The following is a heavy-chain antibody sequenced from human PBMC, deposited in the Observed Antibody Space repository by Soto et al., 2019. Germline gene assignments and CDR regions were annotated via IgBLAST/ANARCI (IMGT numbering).Heavy chain of an antibody. V-gene: IGHV1-18*01. CDR2: VSAYNRKT. J-gene: IGHJ4*02. CDR1: GYTFTNYG. CDR3: ARERQYEPLLY. Sequence: QVQLVQSGVEVKKPGASVKVSCQASGYTFTNYGITWLRQAPGQGLEWMGWVSAYNRKTNYAQRFQDRVTMTTDTSTRTAYMEFRNLKSDDTAIYFCARERQYEPLLYWGQGTLVTVSS. D-gene: IGHD2-2*01.